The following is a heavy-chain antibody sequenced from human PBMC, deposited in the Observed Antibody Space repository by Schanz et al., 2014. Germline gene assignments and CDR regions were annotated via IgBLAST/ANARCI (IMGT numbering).Heavy chain of an antibody. Sequence: QVQLVESGGGVVQPGGSLRLSCSASGFTFSIYAMHWVRQAPGKGLEYVSAISHDGYSTYYADSVKGRFTISRDNSKNTLYLQMNSLRAEDTAVYYCAKGRFWELSAFDIWGQGTMVTVSS. CDR1: GFTFSIYA. CDR3: AKGRFWELSAFDI. J-gene: IGHJ3*02. D-gene: IGHD3-10*01. CDR2: ISHDGYST. V-gene: IGHV3-64*04.